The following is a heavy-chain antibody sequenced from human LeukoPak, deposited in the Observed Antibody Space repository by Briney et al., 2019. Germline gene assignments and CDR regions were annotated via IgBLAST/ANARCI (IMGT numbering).Heavy chain of an antibody. CDR2: IYYSGST. J-gene: IGHJ5*02. Sequence: TSETLSLTCTVSGYSISSNYYWAWIRQPPGKGLEWIGNIYYSGSTYYNPSLKSRLTISVDTSKNQFSLKLTSVTAADTAVYYCARLNKPGWFDPWGQGTLVTVSS. D-gene: IGHD1-14*01. CDR3: ARLNKPGWFDP. CDR1: GYSISSNYY. V-gene: IGHV4-39*01.